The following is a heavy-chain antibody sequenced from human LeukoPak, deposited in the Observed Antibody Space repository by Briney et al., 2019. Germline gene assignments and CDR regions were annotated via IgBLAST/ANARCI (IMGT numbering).Heavy chain of an antibody. J-gene: IGHJ4*02. CDR1: GFTFSSYG. D-gene: IGHD6-19*01. CDR3: AKDLNSSGRGFDY. CDR2: IRASVTST. V-gene: IGHV3-23*01. Sequence: GGSLRLSCAASGFTFSSYGLSWVRQAPGKGLEWVSAIRASVTSTYYADSVQGRFTISRDNSKNTLYLQMNSLRADDTAVYYCAKDLNSSGRGFDYWGQGTLVTVSS.